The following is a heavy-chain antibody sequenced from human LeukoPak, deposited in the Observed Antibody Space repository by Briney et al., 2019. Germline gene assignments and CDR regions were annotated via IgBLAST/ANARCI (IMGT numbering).Heavy chain of an antibody. CDR3: AQDSRGWSHIYMDV. CDR1: EFTYISYA. J-gene: IGHJ6*03. Sequence: AGGSLRLSCAASEFTYISYAMTWVRQAPGKGVEWVSGISAGGGTTYYADSVKGRFSISRDNSKKTVYLQMNSLRAEDTAVYYCAQDSRGWSHIYMDVWGKGTTVTVSS. CDR2: ISAGGGTT. V-gene: IGHV3-23*01. D-gene: IGHD6-19*01.